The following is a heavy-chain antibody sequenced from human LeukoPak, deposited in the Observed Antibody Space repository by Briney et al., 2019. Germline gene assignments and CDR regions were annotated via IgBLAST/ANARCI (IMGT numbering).Heavy chain of an antibody. CDR3: ARDRYYGSGIDY. D-gene: IGHD3-10*01. J-gene: IGHJ4*02. Sequence: GGSLRLSCAVSGFTVSSNYMSWVRQAPGKGLEWVSVIYSGGSTYYADSVKGRFTTSRDNSKNTLYLQMNSLRAEDTAVYYCARDRYYGSGIDYWGQGTLVTVSS. V-gene: IGHV3-66*01. CDR1: GFTVSSNY. CDR2: IYSGGST.